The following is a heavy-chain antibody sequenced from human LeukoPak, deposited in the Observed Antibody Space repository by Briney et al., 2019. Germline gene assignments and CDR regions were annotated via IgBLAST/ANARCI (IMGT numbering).Heavy chain of an antibody. D-gene: IGHD3-22*01. CDR3: ARAPEYYYDSSGYYEGYFDY. V-gene: IGHV1-2*02. CDR1: GYTFTSYG. Sequence: GASVKVSCKASGYTFTSYGISWVRQAPGQGLEWMGWINPNSGGTNYAQKFQGRVTMTRDTSISTAYMELSRLRSDDTAVYYCARAPEYYYDSSGYYEGYFDYWGQGTLVTVSS. CDR2: INPNSGGT. J-gene: IGHJ4*02.